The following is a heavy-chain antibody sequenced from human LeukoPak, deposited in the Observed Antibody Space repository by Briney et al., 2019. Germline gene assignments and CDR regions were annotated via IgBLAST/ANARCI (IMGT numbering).Heavy chain of an antibody. Sequence: SETLSLTCAVYGGSFSGYYWSWIRQPPGKGLEWIGEINHSGSTNYNPSLKSRVTISVDTSKNQLSLKLSSVTAADTAVYYCARPAMVRGYGNYFDYWGQGTLVTVSS. V-gene: IGHV4-34*01. CDR3: ARPAMVRGYGNYFDY. J-gene: IGHJ4*02. CDR2: INHSGST. D-gene: IGHD3-10*01. CDR1: GGSFSGYY.